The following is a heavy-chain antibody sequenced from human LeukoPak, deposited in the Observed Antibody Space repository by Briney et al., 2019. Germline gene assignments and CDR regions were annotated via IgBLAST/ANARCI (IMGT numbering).Heavy chain of an antibody. D-gene: IGHD1-7*01. CDR3: ARHLRSAPGTWPWYFDY. Sequence: SVKVSCKASGGTFSSYAISWVRQAPGQGLEWMGRIIPILGIANYAQKFQGRVTITADKSTSTAYMELSSLRSEDTAVYYCARHLRSAPGTWPWYFDYWGQGTLVTVSS. CDR2: IIPILGIA. J-gene: IGHJ4*02. CDR1: GGTFSSYA. V-gene: IGHV1-69*04.